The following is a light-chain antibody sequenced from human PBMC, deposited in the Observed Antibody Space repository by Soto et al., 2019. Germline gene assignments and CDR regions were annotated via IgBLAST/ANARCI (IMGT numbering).Light chain of an antibody. CDR2: DAS. Sequence: EVVLTQSPATLSLSLGERATLSCSASQSIGRSLAWYQQRPGQAPSLLIFDASNRATGIPARFSGSGSGTDFSLTISSLEPEDFAVYYCQHRYSWPLTFGGGTNVEIK. J-gene: IGKJ4*01. V-gene: IGKV3-11*01. CDR3: QHRYSWPLT. CDR1: QSIGRS.